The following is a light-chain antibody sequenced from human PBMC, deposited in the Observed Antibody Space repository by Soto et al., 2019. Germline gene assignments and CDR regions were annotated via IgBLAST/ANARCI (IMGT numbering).Light chain of an antibody. Sequence: IVLTKSPATLSLSPGERATLSCRASLSVSESLAWYQQKPGQAPRLLIYDVSYRATGIPVRFSGSGSGTDFTLTISSLEPEDFAVYYCQQRSDWLPITFGQGTRLEIK. CDR2: DVS. J-gene: IGKJ5*01. V-gene: IGKV3-11*01. CDR3: QQRSDWLPIT. CDR1: LSVSES.